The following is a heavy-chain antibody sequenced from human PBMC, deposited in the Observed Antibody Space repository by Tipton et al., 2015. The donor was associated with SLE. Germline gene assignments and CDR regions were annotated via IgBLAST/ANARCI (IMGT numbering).Heavy chain of an antibody. CDR2: TYYRSKWYN. V-gene: IGHV6-1*01. CDR3: ARDGAAAGSYYSYYYMDI. Sequence: GLVKPSQTLSLTCAISGDSVSSNSAAWNWIRQSPSRGLEWLGRTYYRSKWYNDYAVSVKSRITINPDTSKNQFSLQLNSVTPEDTAVYFCARDGAAAGSYYSYYYMDIWGKGTTVTVFS. J-gene: IGHJ6*03. CDR1: GDSVSSNSAA. D-gene: IGHD6-13*01.